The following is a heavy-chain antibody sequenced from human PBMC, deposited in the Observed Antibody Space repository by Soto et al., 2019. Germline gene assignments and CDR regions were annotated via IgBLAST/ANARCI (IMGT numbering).Heavy chain of an antibody. CDR3: ARSLNYDFWTGYFFEF. V-gene: IGHV2-70*01. CDR1: GFSLTTRSMC. Sequence: SGPTLLNPTQTLTLTCTLSGFSLTTRSMCVSWIRQSPGKALEWLALIDWDGDTYYSTSLKTRLTISRDTSTNQVVLTMTNLDPADTATYFCARSLNYDFWTGYFFEFWGQGALVTVSS. J-gene: IGHJ4*02. CDR2: IDWDGDT. D-gene: IGHD3-3*01.